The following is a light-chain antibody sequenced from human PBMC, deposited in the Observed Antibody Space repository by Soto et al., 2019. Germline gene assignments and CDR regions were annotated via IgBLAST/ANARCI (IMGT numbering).Light chain of an antibody. J-gene: IGKJ1*01. CDR2: GAS. CDR1: QSVSNN. CDR3: QQYDNWWT. V-gene: IGKV3-15*01. Sequence: EIVMTQSPATLSVSPGGRATLSCRASQSVSNNLAWYQKKPGQAPRLLIYGASTRAPGIPARFSGSGSGTDLTLTISSLQYEDFADYYCQQYDNWWTFGQGTRVEFK.